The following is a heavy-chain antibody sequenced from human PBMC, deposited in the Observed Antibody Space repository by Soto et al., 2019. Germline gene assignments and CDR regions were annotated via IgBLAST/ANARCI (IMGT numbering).Heavy chain of an antibody. CDR3: ARDPLFSVTTIDY. Sequence: EVQLLESGGNLVQPGGSLRLSCAASGFTFSSYAMSWVRQAPGKGLEWVSAISGSGGDTYYADSVRGRFTSSRDNSKNTLYLQMNSLRAEDTAVYYCARDPLFSVTTIDYWGQGSLVTVSS. CDR2: ISGSGGDT. D-gene: IGHD4-4*01. CDR1: GFTFSSYA. J-gene: IGHJ4*02. V-gene: IGHV3-23*01.